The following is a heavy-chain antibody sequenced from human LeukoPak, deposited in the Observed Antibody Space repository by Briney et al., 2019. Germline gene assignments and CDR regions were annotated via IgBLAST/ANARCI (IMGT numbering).Heavy chain of an antibody. CDR3: TRDVIR. J-gene: IGHJ4*02. V-gene: IGHV3-74*01. CDR2: ISTNGRST. D-gene: IGHD3-16*02. Sequence: PGGSLRLSCAASGFTFSDFWMHWVRQAPGKGPVWVSRISTNGRSTSYADSVKGRFTISRDKAKSTLYLQMNSLRAEDTAVYYCTRDVIRRGQGTLVTVSP. CDR1: GFTFSDFW.